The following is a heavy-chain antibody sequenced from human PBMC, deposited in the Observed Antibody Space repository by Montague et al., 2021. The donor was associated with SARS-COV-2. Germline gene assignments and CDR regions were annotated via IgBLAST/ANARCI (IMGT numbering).Heavy chain of an antibody. CDR2: MHFTGST. CDR1: GGSINNYF. CDR3: ARAVVGAKTATIES. J-gene: IGHJ4*02. Sequence: SETLSLTCSVSGGSINNYFWCWIRQSPGKGLEWVSYMHFTGSTAXXPSLKSRVIISVDTSKTQISLKLSSVSAADTALYYCARAVVGAKTATIESWGQGTLVTVSS. V-gene: IGHV4-59*01. D-gene: IGHD2-15*01.